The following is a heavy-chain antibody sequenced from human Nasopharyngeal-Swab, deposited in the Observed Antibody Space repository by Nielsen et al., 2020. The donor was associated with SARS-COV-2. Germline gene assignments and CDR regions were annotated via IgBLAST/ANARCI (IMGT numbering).Heavy chain of an antibody. J-gene: IGHJ4*02. CDR2: IFPGDSDT. CDR3: ARAYAYGSRYLDF. V-gene: IGHV5-51*01. D-gene: IGHD3-10*01. CDR1: GYSFISYW. Sequence: GESLKISCKAFGYSFISYWIAWVRQRPGKGLEWMGIIFPGDSDTTYSPSFQGQVTISADKSITSAYLHLNNLKASDTAMFYCARAYAYGSRYLDFWGPGTLVTVSS.